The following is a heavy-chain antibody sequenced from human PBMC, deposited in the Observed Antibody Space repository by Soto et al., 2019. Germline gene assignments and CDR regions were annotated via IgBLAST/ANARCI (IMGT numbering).Heavy chain of an antibody. CDR1: GFTFSSYS. V-gene: IGHV3-21*01. D-gene: IGHD6-19*01. Sequence: EVQLVESGGGLVKPGGSLRLSCAASGFTFSSYSMNWVRQAPGKGLEWVSSISSSSSYIYYADSVKGRITISRDNAKNSLYLQMNSLRAEDTAVYYCARDRGSSGWYQVSVDYWGQGTLVTVSS. J-gene: IGHJ4*02. CDR2: ISSSSSYI. CDR3: ARDRGSSGWYQVSVDY.